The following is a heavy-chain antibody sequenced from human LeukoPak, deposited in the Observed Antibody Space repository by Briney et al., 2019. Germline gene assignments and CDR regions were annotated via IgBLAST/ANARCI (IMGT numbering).Heavy chain of an antibody. CDR1: GLTFSSHW. J-gene: IGHJ6*02. CDR2: ITNDGSST. D-gene: IGHD3-9*01. Sequence: GGSLRLSCAASGLTFSSHWMHWVRQAPGKGLVWVSRITNDGSSTTYADSVKGRFTISRDNSKNTLYLQMNSLRAEDTAVYYCARDPEVDVLRYFDWPSSFESYGMDVWGQGTTVTVSS. CDR3: ARDPEVDVLRYFDWPSSFESYGMDV. V-gene: IGHV3-74*01.